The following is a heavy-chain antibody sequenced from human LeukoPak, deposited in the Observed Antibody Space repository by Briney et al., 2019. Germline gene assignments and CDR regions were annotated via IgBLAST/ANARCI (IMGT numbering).Heavy chain of an antibody. V-gene: IGHV3-23*01. CDR1: GFTFSSYA. CDR2: ISGSGGST. CDR3: GKGITRPYYFDY. Sequence: PGGSLRLSCAASGFTFSSYAMSWVRQAPGKGLEWVSSISGSGGSTYYADSVKGRFTISRDNSKNTLYLQMNSLRAEDTAVYYCGKGITRPYYFDYWGQGTLVTVSS. J-gene: IGHJ4*02. D-gene: IGHD1-14*01.